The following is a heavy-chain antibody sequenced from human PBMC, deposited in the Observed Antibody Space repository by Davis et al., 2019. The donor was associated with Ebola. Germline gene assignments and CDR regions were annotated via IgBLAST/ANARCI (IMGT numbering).Heavy chain of an antibody. D-gene: IGHD2-21*01. J-gene: IGHJ4*02. CDR3: AREGVVIALDS. V-gene: IGHV1-46*01. CDR1: GYSFSNYL. CDR2: INPGAGST. Sequence: ASVKVSCKASGYSFSNYLMHWVRQAPGQGLAWMGVINPGAGSTTYAQKFRGRVSMTRDVSTNLIFMELNSLRSADTAVYYCAREGVVIALDSWGQGTLVTVSS.